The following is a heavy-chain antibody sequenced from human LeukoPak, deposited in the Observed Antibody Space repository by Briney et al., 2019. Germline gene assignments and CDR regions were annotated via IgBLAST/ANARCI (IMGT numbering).Heavy chain of an antibody. CDR1: GFIFSSSA. J-gene: IGHJ4*02. V-gene: IGHV3-23*01. Sequence: GGSLRLSCAASGFIFSSSAMSWVRQAPGRGLEWVSSISTRGGSISYADSVKGRFTISRDNSKNTLSLQMNSLRAEDTAVYYCVDLDTGLDYWGQGTLVTVSS. CDR3: VDLDTGLDY. CDR2: ISTRGGSI. D-gene: IGHD3/OR15-3a*01.